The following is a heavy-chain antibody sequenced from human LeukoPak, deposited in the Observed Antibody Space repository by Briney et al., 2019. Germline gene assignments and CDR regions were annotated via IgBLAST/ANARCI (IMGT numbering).Heavy chain of an antibody. V-gene: IGHV3-21*01. CDR2: ISSSSIYI. J-gene: IGHJ4*02. D-gene: IGHD2-2*01. CDR3: ARARYCSSTNCYEHDY. Sequence: GGSLRLSCAASGFTFSAYSMNWVRQAPGKGLEWVSSISSSSIYIYYADTVKGRFTISRDNAKNSLYLQMNSLRAEDTAVYYCARARYCSSTNCYEHDYWGQGTLVTVSS. CDR1: GFTFSAYS.